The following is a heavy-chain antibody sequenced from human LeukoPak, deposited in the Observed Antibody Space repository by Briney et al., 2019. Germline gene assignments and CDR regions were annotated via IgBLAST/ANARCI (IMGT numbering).Heavy chain of an antibody. CDR2: ISGSGGST. D-gene: IGHD3-10*01. CDR1: GFTFSDYG. Sequence: TGGSLRLSCAASGFTFSDYGMHWVRQAPGKGLEWVSAISGSGGSTYYADSVKGRFTISRDSSKNTLYLQMNSLRAEDTAVYYCAKVFGTFDAFDIWGQGTMVTVSS. J-gene: IGHJ3*02. CDR3: AKVFGTFDAFDI. V-gene: IGHV3-23*01.